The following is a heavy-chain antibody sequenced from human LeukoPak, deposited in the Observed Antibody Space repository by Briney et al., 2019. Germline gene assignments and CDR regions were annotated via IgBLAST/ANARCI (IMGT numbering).Heavy chain of an antibody. Sequence: SETLPLTCTVSGGSISSYYWSWIRQPPGKGLEWIGYIYYSGYTNYNPSLKSRVTISVDTSKNQFSLKLSSVTAADTAVYYCATGVHGIAAAGDYYFDYWGQGTLVTVSA. D-gene: IGHD6-13*01. CDR3: ATGVHGIAAAGDYYFDY. V-gene: IGHV4-59*01. CDR2: IYYSGYT. J-gene: IGHJ4*02. CDR1: GGSISSYY.